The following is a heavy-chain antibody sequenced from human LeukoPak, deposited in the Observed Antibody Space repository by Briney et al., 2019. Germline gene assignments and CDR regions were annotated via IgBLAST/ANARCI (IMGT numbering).Heavy chain of an antibody. V-gene: IGHV3-7*01. D-gene: IGHD5-18*01. CDR1: GFTFSSYW. CDR3: ARYGGYSYGSFDY. J-gene: IGHJ4*02. Sequence: GGSLRLSCAASGFTFSSYWMSWVRQAPGKGLEWVANTKQDGNEKYYVDSVKGRFTISRDNAKSSLCLQMNSLRAEDTAVYYCARYGGYSYGSFDYWGQGTLVTVSS. CDR2: TKQDGNEK.